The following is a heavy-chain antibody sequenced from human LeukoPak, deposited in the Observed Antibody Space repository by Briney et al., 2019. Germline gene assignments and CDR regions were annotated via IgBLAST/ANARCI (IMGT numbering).Heavy chain of an antibody. Sequence: ASVKVSCTASGYTFTSYDINWVRQATGQGLEWMGWMNPNSGNTGYAQKFQGRVTMTRNTSISTAYMELSSLRSEDTAVYYCARGRVYCSGGSCYNWFDPWGQGTLVTVSS. CDR3: ARGRVYCSGGSCYNWFDP. D-gene: IGHD2-15*01. CDR2: MNPNSGNT. CDR1: GYTFTSYD. J-gene: IGHJ5*02. V-gene: IGHV1-8*01.